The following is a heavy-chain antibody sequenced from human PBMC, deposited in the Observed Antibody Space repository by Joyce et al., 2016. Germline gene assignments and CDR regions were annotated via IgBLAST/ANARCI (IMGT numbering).Heavy chain of an antibody. J-gene: IGHJ4*02. CDR3: AKDFPRGGMSD. V-gene: IGHV4-59*11. D-gene: IGHD2-15*01. Sequence: QVQLQESGPGLVKPSETLSLTCTVSGDSMTDHYWNWIRQSPGKGLEWIGYIYYTGITSYNPSLKSRVIMSVDTSKNQFSLKLRSVTAADMAVYYCAKDFPRGGMSDWGQGTLVTVSS. CDR1: GDSMTDHY. CDR2: IYYTGIT.